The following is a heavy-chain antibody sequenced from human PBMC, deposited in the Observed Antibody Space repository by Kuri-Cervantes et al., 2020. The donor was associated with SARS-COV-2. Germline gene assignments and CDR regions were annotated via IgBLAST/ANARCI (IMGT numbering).Heavy chain of an antibody. CDR2: IYYSGST. CDR3: ARGSITIFGVVIDAFDI. J-gene: IGHJ3*02. Sequence: SETLSLTCTVSGGSISSSSYYWGWIRQPPGKGLEWIGYIYYSGSTYYNPSPKSRVTISVDTSKNQFSLKLSSVTAADTAVYYCARGSITIFGVVIDAFDIWGQGTMVTVSS. D-gene: IGHD3-3*01. V-gene: IGHV4-39*01. CDR1: GGSISSSSYY.